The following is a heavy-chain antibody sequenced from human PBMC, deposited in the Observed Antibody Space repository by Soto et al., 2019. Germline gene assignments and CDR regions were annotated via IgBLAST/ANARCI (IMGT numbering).Heavy chain of an antibody. CDR1: GFTFSSYG. Sequence: GGSLRLSCAASGFTFSSYGMHWVRQAPGKGLEWVAVIWYDGSNKYYADSVKGRFTISRDNSKNTLYLQMNSLRAEDTAVYYCAREVRYYYDSSGYYEAEYFQHWGQGTLVTVSS. V-gene: IGHV3-33*01. CDR2: IWYDGSNK. J-gene: IGHJ1*01. CDR3: AREVRYYYDSSGYYEAEYFQH. D-gene: IGHD3-22*01.